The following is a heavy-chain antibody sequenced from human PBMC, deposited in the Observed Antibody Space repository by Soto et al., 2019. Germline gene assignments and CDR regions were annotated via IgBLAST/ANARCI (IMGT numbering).Heavy chain of an antibody. V-gene: IGHV3-30-3*01. Sequence: QVQQVESGGGVVQPGRSLRLSCAASGFTFSSYAMHWVRQAPGKGLEWVAVISYDGSNKYYADSVKGRFTISRDNFNNTLYLLMKRSRANDTDVYYCARLTTVTTFYYNGADVWGQGTTVTVS. D-gene: IGHD4-4*01. J-gene: IGHJ6*02. CDR2: ISYDGSNK. CDR3: ARLTTVTTFYYNGADV. CDR1: GFTFSSYA.